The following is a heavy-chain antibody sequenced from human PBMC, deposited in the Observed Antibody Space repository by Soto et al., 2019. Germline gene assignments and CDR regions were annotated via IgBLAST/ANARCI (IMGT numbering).Heavy chain of an antibody. D-gene: IGHD3-22*01. J-gene: IGHJ3*02. CDR2: IIPIFGTA. Sequence: ASVKVSCKASGGTFSSYAISWVRQAPGQGLEWMGGIIPIFGTANYAQKFQGRVTITADESTSTAYMELSSLRSEDTAVYYCARLYYYDSSGYYYVDPGHDAFDIWGQGTMVTVSS. CDR3: ARLYYYDSSGYYYVDPGHDAFDI. CDR1: GGTFSSYA. V-gene: IGHV1-69*13.